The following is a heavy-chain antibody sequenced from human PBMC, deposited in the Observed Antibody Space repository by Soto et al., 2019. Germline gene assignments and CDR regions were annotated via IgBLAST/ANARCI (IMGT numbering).Heavy chain of an antibody. J-gene: IGHJ4*01. CDR3: ARDAGGPSDH. Sequence: SETLSLTCTVSGAPITINYWSWIRQAPGKGLEWIGYIYYSGSTTYNPSLKSRVTMSADTSKDQFSLKLNSVTAADTAVYYCARDAGGPSDHWGPRILVTVSS. CDR2: IYYSGST. D-gene: IGHD2-15*01. V-gene: IGHV4-59*01. CDR1: GAPITINY.